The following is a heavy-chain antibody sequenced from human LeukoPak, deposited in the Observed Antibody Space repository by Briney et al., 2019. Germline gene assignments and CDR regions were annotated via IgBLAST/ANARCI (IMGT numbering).Heavy chain of an antibody. D-gene: IGHD3-10*01. Sequence: SETLSLTCAVYGGSFSGYYWSWIRQPPGKGLEWIGEINHSGSTNYNPSLKSRVTISVDKSKNQFSLKLSSVTAADTAVYYCARVSARITMVRGAENWFDPWGQGTLVTVSS. J-gene: IGHJ5*02. CDR2: INHSGST. CDR3: ARVSARITMVRGAENWFDP. CDR1: GGSFSGYY. V-gene: IGHV4-34*01.